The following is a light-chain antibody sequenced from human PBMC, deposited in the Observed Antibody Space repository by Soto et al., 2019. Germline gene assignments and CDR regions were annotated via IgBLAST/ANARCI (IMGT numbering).Light chain of an antibody. CDR2: WAS. J-gene: IGKJ2*01. Sequence: DIVMTQSPDSLAVSLGERATINCKSSQSVLYSSNNNNYLAWYQQRPGQPPRLLIFWASIRESGVPDRFSGSGSATDFTLTISSLQAEDVALYYCQQYYSTPYTFGQGTKLEIK. CDR1: QSVLYSSNNNNY. CDR3: QQYYSTPYT. V-gene: IGKV4-1*01.